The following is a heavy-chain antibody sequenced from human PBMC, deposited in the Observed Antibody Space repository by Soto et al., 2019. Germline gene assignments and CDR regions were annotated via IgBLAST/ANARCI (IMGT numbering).Heavy chain of an antibody. CDR1: GGSINRYS. CDR2: IYYSGTT. CDR3: ARLGGSYAVPHFDY. Sequence: VTLSLTCTVSGGSINRYSWTWIRQPPGKGLEWMGYIYYSGTTTNYNPSLKSRVTLSVDTSKNQFSLKLSSVTAADTAVYYCARLGGSYAVPHFDYWGQGTLVTVSS. V-gene: IGHV4-59*08. D-gene: IGHD1-26*01. J-gene: IGHJ4*02.